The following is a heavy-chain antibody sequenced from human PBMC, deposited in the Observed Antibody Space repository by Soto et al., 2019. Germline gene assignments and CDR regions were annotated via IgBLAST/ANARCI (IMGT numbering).Heavy chain of an antibody. D-gene: IGHD2-15*01. J-gene: IGHJ5*02. CDR2: IYYSGST. V-gene: IGHV4-39*01. CDR3: ARRCSGGSCYLNWFDP. Sequence: SETLSLTCTVSGVSISSSSYYWGWIRQPPGKGLEWIGSIYYSGSTYYNPSLKSRVTISVDTSKNQFSLKLSSVTAADTAVYYCARRCSGGSCYLNWFDPWGQGTLVTVSS. CDR1: GVSISSSSYY.